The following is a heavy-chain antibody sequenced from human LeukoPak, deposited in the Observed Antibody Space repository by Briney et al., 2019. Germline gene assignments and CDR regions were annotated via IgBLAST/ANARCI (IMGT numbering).Heavy chain of an antibody. V-gene: IGHV3-7*01. CDR2: IKQDGSEK. Sequence: GGSLRLSCAASGFTFSRYSMNWVRQAPGKGLEWVANIKQDGSEKYYVDSVKGRFTISRDNAKNSLYLQMNSLRAEDTAVYYCARANNYGDYYDYWGQGTLVTVSS. CDR1: GFTFSRYS. CDR3: ARANNYGDYYDY. D-gene: IGHD4-17*01. J-gene: IGHJ4*02.